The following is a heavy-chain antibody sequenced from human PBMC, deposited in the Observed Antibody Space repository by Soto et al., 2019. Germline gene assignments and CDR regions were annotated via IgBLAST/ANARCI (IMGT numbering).Heavy chain of an antibody. D-gene: IGHD3-9*01. CDR2: ISSSSSTI. J-gene: IGHJ5*02. CDR3: AREYDILNWFDP. CDR1: GFTFSSYS. V-gene: IGHV3-48*01. Sequence: TGGSLRLSCAASGFTFSSYSMNWVRQAPGKGLEWVSYISSSSSTIYHADSVKGRFTISRDSAKNSLYLQMNSLRAEDTAVYYCAREYDILNWFDPWGQGTLVTVSS.